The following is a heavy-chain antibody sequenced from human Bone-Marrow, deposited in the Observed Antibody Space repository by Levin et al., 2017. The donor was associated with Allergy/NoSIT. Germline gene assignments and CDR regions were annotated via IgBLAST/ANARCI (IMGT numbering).Heavy chain of an antibody. CDR2: ISYDGSNK. CDR1: EFTFSTYG. J-gene: IGHJ4*02. V-gene: IGHV3-30*03. D-gene: IGHD3-10*01. Sequence: GGSLRLSCAASEFTFSTYGMHWVRQAPGKGLEWVAVISYDGSNKFYADSVKGRFSSSRDNFKNTLFLQMNNLRAEDTAVYYCARGLLSSGSQLDSWGQGTLVTVSS. CDR3: ARGLLSSGSQLDS.